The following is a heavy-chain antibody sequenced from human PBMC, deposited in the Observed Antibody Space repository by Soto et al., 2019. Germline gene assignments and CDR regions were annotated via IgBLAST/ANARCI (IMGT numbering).Heavy chain of an antibody. CDR2: IYHSGTT. V-gene: IGHV4-4*02. J-gene: IGHJ4*02. CDR3: ARDQGSHPGD. Sequence: QVQLQESGPGLVRPSGTLSLTCAVSGGSISSGHWWCWVRQPPGKGLEWIGDIYHSGTTNYNPSLKSRVTMSVVPSKNLFSLTLDSVTDADTAFYYCARDQGSHPGDWGQGTLVSVSS. CDR1: GGSISSGHW. D-gene: IGHD6-13*01.